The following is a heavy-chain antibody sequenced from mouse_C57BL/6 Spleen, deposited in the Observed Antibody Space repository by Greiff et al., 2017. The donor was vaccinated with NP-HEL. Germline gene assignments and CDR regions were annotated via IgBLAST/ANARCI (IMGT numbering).Heavy chain of an antibody. Sequence: EVQVVESGGGLVQPGGSLKLSCAASGFTFSDYGMAWVRQAPRKGPEWVAFISNLAYSIYYADTVTGRFTISRENAKNTLYLEMSSLRSEDTAMYYCARRTYYYGSSFAMDYWGQGTSVTVSS. CDR2: ISNLAYSI. D-gene: IGHD1-1*01. J-gene: IGHJ4*01. V-gene: IGHV5-15*01. CDR3: ARRTYYYGSSFAMDY. CDR1: GFTFSDYG.